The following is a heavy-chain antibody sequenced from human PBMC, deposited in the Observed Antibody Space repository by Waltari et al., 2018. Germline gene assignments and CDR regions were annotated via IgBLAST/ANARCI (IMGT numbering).Heavy chain of an antibody. J-gene: IGHJ4*02. D-gene: IGHD2-15*01. CDR1: GDSISSSSYY. V-gene: IGHV4-39*01. Sequence: QLQLQESGPGLVKASETLSLTCTVSGDSISSSSYYWGWVRQPPGKGLAWIGNTYYSGSTYYNPALKSRVTISGDTSKSQFSLKLSSVTAADTSMYYCVRHARTTSGGKHFDHWGQGMLVTVSP. CDR2: TYYSGST. CDR3: VRHARTTSGGKHFDH.